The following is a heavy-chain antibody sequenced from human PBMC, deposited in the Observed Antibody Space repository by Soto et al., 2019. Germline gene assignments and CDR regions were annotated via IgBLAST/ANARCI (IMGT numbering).Heavy chain of an antibody. J-gene: IGHJ4*02. D-gene: IGHD3-22*01. CDR1: GYTWKNYA. CDR3: ARSYMLFHFDSSGYLDY. Sequence: ASVKVSCKTSGYTWKNYAMNWVRQAPGQRLEWMGWINTGDVNAKYSEKFQGRATITKDTAANTIYLQLSSLTSEDTAVYYCARSYMLFHFDSSGYLDYWGQGTRVTVSS. CDR2: INTGDVNA. V-gene: IGHV1-3*04.